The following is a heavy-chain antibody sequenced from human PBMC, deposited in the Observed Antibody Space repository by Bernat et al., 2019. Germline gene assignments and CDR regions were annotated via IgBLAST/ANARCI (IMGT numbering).Heavy chain of an antibody. V-gene: IGHV3-30-3*01. J-gene: IGHJ4*02. Sequence: QVQLVESGGGVVQPGRSLRLSCAASGFTFSSYAMHWVRQAPGKGLEWVAVISHDGNKKYYADSVKGRFTISRDSSKNTVHLQMNSLRAEDTALYYCARVWGPNGPYFALWGQGTLVIVSS. D-gene: IGHD7-27*01. CDR1: GFTFSSYA. CDR3: ARVWGPNGPYFAL. CDR2: ISHDGNKK.